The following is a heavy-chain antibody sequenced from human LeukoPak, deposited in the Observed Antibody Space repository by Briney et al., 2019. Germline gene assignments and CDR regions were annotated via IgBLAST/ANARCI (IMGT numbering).Heavy chain of an antibody. Sequence: GGSLRLSCAASGFTLSGYEMNWVRQAPGKGLEWVANIKEDGSEKYYGDSVKGRFTISRDNAKNSLYLQMNSLRAEDTAVYYCARDSSGYQWGQGTLVTVSS. CDR1: GFTLSGYE. CDR3: ARDSSGYQ. J-gene: IGHJ4*02. V-gene: IGHV3-7*01. D-gene: IGHD3-22*01. CDR2: IKEDGSEK.